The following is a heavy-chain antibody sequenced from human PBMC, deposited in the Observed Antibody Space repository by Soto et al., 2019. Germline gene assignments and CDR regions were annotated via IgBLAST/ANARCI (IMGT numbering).Heavy chain of an antibody. V-gene: IGHV1-46*01. CDR3: ARDDCISTSCSYYYYGMDV. CDR2: INPSGGST. Sequence: ASVKVSCKASGYTFTGYYMHCVRQAPGQGLEWMGIINPSGGSTSYAQKFQGRVTITADESTSTAYMELSSLRSEDTAVYYCARDDCISTSCSYYYYGMDVWGQGTTVTVSS. CDR1: GYTFTGYY. D-gene: IGHD2-2*01. J-gene: IGHJ6*02.